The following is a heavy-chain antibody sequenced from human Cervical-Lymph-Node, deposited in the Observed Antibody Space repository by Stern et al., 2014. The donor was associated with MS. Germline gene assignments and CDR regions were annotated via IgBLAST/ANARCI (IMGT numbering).Heavy chain of an antibody. CDR2: ADISGST. D-gene: IGHD1-26*01. V-gene: IGHV4-61*02. CDR1: GDSISSGTYY. CDR3: ARDQGEPRNWFDP. J-gene: IGHJ5*02. Sequence: QVQLQESGPGLVKPSQILSLTCSVSGDSISSGTYYWSWLRQPAGKGLEWIGRADISGSTNYSPPRKGQVIISKAPPKHHFPLKLSSVTAADTAVYYCARDQGEPRNWFDPWGQGTLVTVSS.